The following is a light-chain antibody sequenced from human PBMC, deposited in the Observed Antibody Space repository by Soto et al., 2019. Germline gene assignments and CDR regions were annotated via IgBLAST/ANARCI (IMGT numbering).Light chain of an antibody. CDR2: SNN. J-gene: IGLJ1*01. V-gene: IGLV1-44*01. Sequence: QAVRTEPPSPSATPGQRDTVSCFGSSSNVGSITVNWYQQLRGTAPKLLIYSNNLRPSGVPDRFSGAKSGSSAALAIGGLQSEDEADYYCAAWDDSLNGYVFGTGTKVIVL. CDR1: SSNVGSIT. CDR3: AAWDDSLNGYV.